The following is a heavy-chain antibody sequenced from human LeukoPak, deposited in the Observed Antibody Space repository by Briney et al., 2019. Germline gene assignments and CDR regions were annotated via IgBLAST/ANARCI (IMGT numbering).Heavy chain of an antibody. D-gene: IGHD3-9*01. CDR2: IYYSGST. CDR1: GGSISSYY. J-gene: IGHJ4*02. V-gene: IGHV4-59*01. Sequence: SETLSLTCTVSGGSISSYYWSWIRQPPGKGLEWIGYIYYSGSTNYNPSLKSRVTISVDTSKNQFSLKLSSVTAADTAVYYCARDSLYYDILTGREVWGIDYWGQGTLVTVSS. CDR3: ARDSLYYDILTGREVWGIDY.